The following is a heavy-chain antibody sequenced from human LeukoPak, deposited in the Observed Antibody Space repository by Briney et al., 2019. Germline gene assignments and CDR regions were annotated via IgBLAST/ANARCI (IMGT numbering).Heavy chain of an antibody. Sequence: GASVKVSCKASGYTVTSYGISWVRQAPGQGREWMGWISAYNGNTNYAQKLQGRVTMTTDTSTSTAYMELRSLRSDATAVYYCARDYFWSVDSSSWYSMGIDPWGQGTLVTVSS. J-gene: IGHJ5*02. CDR1: GYTVTSYG. D-gene: IGHD6-13*01. CDR2: ISAYNGNT. V-gene: IGHV1-18*01. CDR3: ARDYFWSVDSSSWYSMGIDP.